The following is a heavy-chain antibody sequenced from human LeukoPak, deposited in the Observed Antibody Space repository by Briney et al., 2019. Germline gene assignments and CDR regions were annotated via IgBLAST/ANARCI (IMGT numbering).Heavy chain of an antibody. V-gene: IGHV4-59*11. CDR2: IYYSGST. CDR1: GGSISSHY. Sequence: SETLSLTCTVSGGSISSHYWSWIRQPPGKGLEWIGYIYYSGSTNYNPSLKSRVTISVDTSKNQFSLKLSSVTAADTAVYYCAGAAAGTYLIDYWGQGTLVTVSP. D-gene: IGHD6-13*01. J-gene: IGHJ4*02. CDR3: AGAAAGTYLIDY.